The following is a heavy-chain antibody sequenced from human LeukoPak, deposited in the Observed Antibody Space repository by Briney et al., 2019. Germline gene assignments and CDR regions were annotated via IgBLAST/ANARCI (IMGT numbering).Heavy chain of an antibody. J-gene: IGHJ4*02. D-gene: IGHD3-3*01. Sequence: GGSLRLSCAASGFTFSNYEVNWIRQAPGKGLEWVSYISSSGNTIYYADSVKGRFTISRDNAKNSLYLQMNSLRAEDTAVCYCASYDFWNGYYNLDYWGQGTRVTVSS. CDR1: GFTFSNYE. CDR2: ISSSGNTI. CDR3: ASYDFWNGYYNLDY. V-gene: IGHV3-48*03.